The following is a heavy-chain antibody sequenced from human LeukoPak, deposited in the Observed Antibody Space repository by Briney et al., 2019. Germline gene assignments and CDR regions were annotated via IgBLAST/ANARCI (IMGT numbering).Heavy chain of an antibody. CDR3: ARDTGDAFDI. D-gene: IGHD4-17*01. V-gene: IGHV4-4*02. CDR2: IYYSGRT. CDR1: GASISSTNW. J-gene: IGHJ3*02. Sequence: SETLSLTCGVSGASISSTNWWSWVRQPPGKGLEWIGYIYYSGRTNYNSSLKSRVTISVDTSKKQFSLKLSSVTAADTAVYYCARDTGDAFDIWGQGTMVTVSS.